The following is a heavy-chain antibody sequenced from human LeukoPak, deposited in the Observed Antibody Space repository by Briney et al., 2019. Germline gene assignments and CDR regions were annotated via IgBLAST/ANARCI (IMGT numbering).Heavy chain of an antibody. CDR1: GYTFTSYA. V-gene: IGHV1-3*01. D-gene: IGHD3-16*02. J-gene: IGHJ5*02. CDR2: INAGNGNT. Sequence: GASVKVSCKASGYTFTSYAMHWVRQAPGRRLEWMGWINAGNGNTKYSQKFQGRVTITRDTSASTAYMELSSLRSEDTAVYYCAREGGSTYDYVWGSYRSAWFDPWGQGTLVTVSS. CDR3: AREGGSTYDYVWGSYRSAWFDP.